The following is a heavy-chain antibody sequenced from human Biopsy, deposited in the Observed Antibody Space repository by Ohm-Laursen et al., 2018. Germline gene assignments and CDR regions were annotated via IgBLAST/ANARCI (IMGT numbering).Heavy chain of an antibody. CDR1: GGSISSDY. J-gene: IGHJ3*02. CDR2: IYNSGST. V-gene: IGHV4-59*07. Sequence: SDTLSLTCTVSGGSISSDYWSWIRQTPGKGLEWIGYIYNSGSTNYNPSLKSRVTISVAVGTSKSQFSLRLSSVTAADTAMYYCARGEAGVYDALDIWGQGTMVIVSS. CDR3: ARGEAGVYDALDI. D-gene: IGHD3-10*01.